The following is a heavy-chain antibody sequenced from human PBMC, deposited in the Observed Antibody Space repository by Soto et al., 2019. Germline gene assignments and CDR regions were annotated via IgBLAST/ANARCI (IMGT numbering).Heavy chain of an antibody. CDR2: INWNGGST. Sequence: EVQLVESGGGVVRPGGSLRLSCAASGFTFDDYGMSWVRQAPGKGLEWVSGINWNGGSTGYADSVKGRFTISRDNAKNSLYLQMNSLRAEDTALYYCARAGVVVPAAMVFWFDPWGQGTLVIVSS. D-gene: IGHD2-2*01. CDR3: ARAGVVVPAAMVFWFDP. CDR1: GFTFDDYG. V-gene: IGHV3-20*04. J-gene: IGHJ5*02.